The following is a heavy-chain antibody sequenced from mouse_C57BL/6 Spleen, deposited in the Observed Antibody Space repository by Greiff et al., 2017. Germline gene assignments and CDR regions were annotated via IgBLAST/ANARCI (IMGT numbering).Heavy chain of an antibody. CDR3: AKIYSNYWYFDV. V-gene: IGHV5-17*01. CDR1: GFTFSDYG. J-gene: IGHJ1*03. CDR2: ISSGSSTI. Sequence: EVKLVESGGGLVKPGGSLKLSCAASGFTFSDYGMHWVRQAPEKGLEWVAYISSGSSTIYYADTVKGRFTISRDNAKNTLFLQMTSLRSEDAAMYYCAKIYSNYWYFDVWGTGTTVTVSS. D-gene: IGHD2-5*01.